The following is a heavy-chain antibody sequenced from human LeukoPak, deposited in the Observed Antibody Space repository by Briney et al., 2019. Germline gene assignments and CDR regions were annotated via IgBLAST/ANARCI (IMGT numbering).Heavy chain of an antibody. CDR2: IIPIFGTA. CDR3: SRSSGPMAQPMDV. D-gene: IGHD3-10*01. CDR1: GGTFSSYA. J-gene: IGHJ6*03. Sequence: GSSVKVSCKASGGTFSSYAISWVRQAPGQGLEWMGGIIPIFGTANYAQKFQGRVTITTDESTSTAYMELSSLRYEDTAVYYCSRSSGPMAQPMDVWGKGTTVTVSS. V-gene: IGHV1-69*05.